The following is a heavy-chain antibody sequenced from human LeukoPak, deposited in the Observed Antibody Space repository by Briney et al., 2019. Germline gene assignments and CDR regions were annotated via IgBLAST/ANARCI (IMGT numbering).Heavy chain of an antibody. CDR3: AELGITMIGGV. Sequence: GGSLRLSCAASGFTFRSYSMNWVRQAPGKGLEWVSSISTSRSYIYYADSVKGRFTISRDNAKNSLYLQMNSLRAEDTAVYYCAELGITMIGGVWGKGTTVTISS. D-gene: IGHD3-10*02. V-gene: IGHV3-21*01. CDR2: ISTSRSYI. J-gene: IGHJ6*04. CDR1: GFTFRSYS.